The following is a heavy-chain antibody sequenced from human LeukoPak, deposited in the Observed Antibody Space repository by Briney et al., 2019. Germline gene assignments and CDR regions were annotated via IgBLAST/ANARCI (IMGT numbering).Heavy chain of an antibody. CDR2: IYYSGST. V-gene: IGHV4-59*01. CDR3: ARGRSPQAPLPDAFDI. D-gene: IGHD3-10*01. Sequence: KPSETLSLTCTVSGGSISGYYWSWIRQPPGKGLEWIGYIYYSGSTNYNPSLKSRVTISVDTSKNQFSLKLSSVTAADTAVYYCARGRSPQAPLPDAFDIWGQGTMVTVSS. CDR1: GGSISGYY. J-gene: IGHJ3*02.